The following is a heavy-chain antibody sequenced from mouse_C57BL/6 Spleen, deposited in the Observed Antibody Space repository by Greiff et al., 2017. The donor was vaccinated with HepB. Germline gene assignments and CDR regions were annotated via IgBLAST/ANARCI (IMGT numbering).Heavy chain of an antibody. V-gene: IGHV5-4*01. D-gene: IGHD4-1*01. CDR2: ISDGGSYT. CDR1: GFTFSSYA. Sequence: EVHLVESGGGLVKPGGSLKLSCAASGFTFSSYAMSWVRQTPEKRLEWVATISDGGSYTYYPDNVKGRFTISRDNAKNNLYLQMSHLKSEDTAMYYCARTGNYFDYWGQGTTLTVSS. CDR3: ARTGNYFDY. J-gene: IGHJ2*01.